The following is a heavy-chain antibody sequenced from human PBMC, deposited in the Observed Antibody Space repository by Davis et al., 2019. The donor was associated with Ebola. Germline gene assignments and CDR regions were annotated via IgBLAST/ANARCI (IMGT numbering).Heavy chain of an antibody. J-gene: IGHJ3*02. CDR2: IYYSGST. CDR3: ARSTQGGNPRGPFDI. V-gene: IGHV4-59*08. CDR1: GGSISSYY. Sequence: SETLSLTCTVSGGSISSYYWSWIRQPPGKGLEWIGYIYYSGSTNYNPSLKSRVTISVDTSKNQFSLKLSSVTAADTTVYYCARSTQGGNPRGPFDIWGQGTKVTVSS. D-gene: IGHD4-23*01.